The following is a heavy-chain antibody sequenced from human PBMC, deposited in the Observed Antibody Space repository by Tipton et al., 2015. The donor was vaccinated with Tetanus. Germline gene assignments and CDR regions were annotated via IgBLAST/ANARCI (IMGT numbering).Heavy chain of an antibody. CDR2: IYYSGST. V-gene: IGHV4-61*01. D-gene: IGHD1-26*01. Sequence: GLVKPSETLSLTCTVSGGSVSSGSYYWSWIRQPPGKGLEWIGYIYYSGSTNYNPSLKSRVTISVDTSKNQFSLKLSSVTAADTAVYYCARGGGSYLAAFDYWGQGTLVTVSS. CDR3: ARGGGSYLAAFDY. J-gene: IGHJ4*02. CDR1: GGSVSSGSYY.